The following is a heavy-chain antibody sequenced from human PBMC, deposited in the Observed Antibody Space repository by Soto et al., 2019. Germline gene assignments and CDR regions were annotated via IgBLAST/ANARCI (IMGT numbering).Heavy chain of an antibody. CDR2: IWYDGGYK. D-gene: IGHD3-16*01. Sequence: GGSLRLSCAASGFTFSNYGMHWVRQAPGKGLEGVAVIWYDGGYKYYSDSVQGRFTISRDNSKNTLYLQMNSLRAEDTAVYYCAIGNGGYYYYMDVWGKGTTVTVSS. CDR3: AIGNGGYYYYMDV. J-gene: IGHJ6*03. CDR1: GFTFSNYG. V-gene: IGHV3-33*01.